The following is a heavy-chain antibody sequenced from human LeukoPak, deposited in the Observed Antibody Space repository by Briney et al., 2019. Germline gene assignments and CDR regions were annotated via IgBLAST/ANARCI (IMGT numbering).Heavy chain of an antibody. V-gene: IGHV3-74*01. Sequence: TGGSLRLSCAASGFTFSSYWMHWVRQVPGKGLVWVSRINSDGSSTTYADSVKGRFTISRDNAKNTLYLQMNSLRAEDMAVYYCARVDSSGYLSGSPPALDYWGQGTLVTVSS. CDR2: INSDGSST. D-gene: IGHD3-22*01. J-gene: IGHJ4*02. CDR3: ARVDSSGYLSGSPPALDY. CDR1: GFTFSSYW.